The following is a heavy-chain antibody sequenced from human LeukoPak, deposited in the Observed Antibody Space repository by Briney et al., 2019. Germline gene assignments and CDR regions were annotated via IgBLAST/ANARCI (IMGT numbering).Heavy chain of an antibody. D-gene: IGHD5-12*01. CDR1: GYSFPNYW. CDR3: ARSIYSAYDGYYYGVDV. CDR2: IYPGDSDA. J-gene: IGHJ6*02. V-gene: IGHV5-51*01. Sequence: PGESLKISCKGSGYSFPNYWIGWVRQMPGQGLEWMGVIYPGDSDARYSPSFQGQVTISADKSISTAYLQWSSLKASDTAIYYCARSIYSAYDGYYYGVDVWGQGTTVTVSS.